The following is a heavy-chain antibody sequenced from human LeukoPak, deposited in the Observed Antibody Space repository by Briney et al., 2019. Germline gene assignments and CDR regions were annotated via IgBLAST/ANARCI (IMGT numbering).Heavy chain of an antibody. CDR2: IGTAGDT. J-gene: IGHJ6*02. CDR1: GFTFSSYD. Sequence: GGSLRLSCAASGFTFSSYDMHWVRQATGKGLEWVSAIGTAGDTYYPGSVKGRFTISRDNSKNTLYLQMNSLRAEDTAVYYCARDGRYSSYVYYYYGMDVWGQGTTVTVSS. V-gene: IGHV3-13*01. D-gene: IGHD4-11*01. CDR3: ARDGRYSSYVYYYYGMDV.